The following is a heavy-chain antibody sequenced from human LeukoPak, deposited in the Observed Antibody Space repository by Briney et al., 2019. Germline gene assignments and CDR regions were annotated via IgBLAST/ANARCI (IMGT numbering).Heavy chain of an antibody. D-gene: IGHD3-22*01. Sequence: GGSLRLSCAASGFTFSSYAMHWVRQAPGKGLEWVAVISYDGSNKYYADSVKGRFTISRDNSKNTLYLQMNSLRAEDTAVYYCAREVVVITLYYFDYWGQGTLVTVSS. V-gene: IGHV3-30*04. CDR3: AREVVVITLYYFDY. J-gene: IGHJ4*02. CDR2: ISYDGSNK. CDR1: GFTFSSYA.